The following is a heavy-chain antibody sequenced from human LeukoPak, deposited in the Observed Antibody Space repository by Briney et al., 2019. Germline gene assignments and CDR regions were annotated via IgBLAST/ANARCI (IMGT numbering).Heavy chain of an antibody. J-gene: IGHJ4*02. CDR2: ISGSGGST. CDR3: AKAQTKGVLRYFDWLTDY. Sequence: GGSLRLSCAASGFTFSSYAMSWVRQAPGKGLEWVSAISGSGGSTYYADSVKGRFTISRDNSKNTLYLQMNSLRAEDTAVYYCAKAQTKGVLRYFDWLTDYWGQGTLVTVSS. D-gene: IGHD3-9*01. CDR1: GFTFSSYA. V-gene: IGHV3-23*01.